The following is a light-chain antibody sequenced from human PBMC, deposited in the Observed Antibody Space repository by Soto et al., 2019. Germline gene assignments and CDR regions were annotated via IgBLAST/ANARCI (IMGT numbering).Light chain of an antibody. CDR3: QQRSNWPPEIT. V-gene: IGKV3-11*01. CDR2: DAS. Sequence: DIVLTQSPATLSLSPGERATLSCRSSQSVSSYLAWYQQKPGQAPRLLIYDASNRATGIPARFSGSGSGTDFTLTISSLEPEDFAFDYCQQRSNWPPEITLGQGTRLEIK. CDR1: QSVSSY. J-gene: IGKJ5*01.